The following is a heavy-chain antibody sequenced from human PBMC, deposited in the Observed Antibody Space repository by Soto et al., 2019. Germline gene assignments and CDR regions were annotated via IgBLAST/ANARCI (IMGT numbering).Heavy chain of an antibody. CDR3: ATGYSSRWYWFDP. J-gene: IGHJ5*02. CDR1: GDTFTGYY. D-gene: IGHD6-13*01. CDR2: INPDSGGT. Sequence: QVQLVQSGAEVKKPGASVKVSCKATGDTFTGYYMHWVRQAPGQGLEWMVWINPDSGGTNYAQKLQGRVTMTRDTSIRTAYMELNRLTSDDTAVYYCATGYSSRWYWFDPWGQGTLVTVSS. V-gene: IGHV1-2*02.